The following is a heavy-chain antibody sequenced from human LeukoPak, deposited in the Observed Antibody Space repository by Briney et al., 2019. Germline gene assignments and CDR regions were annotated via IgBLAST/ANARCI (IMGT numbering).Heavy chain of an antibody. Sequence: GGSLRLSCAASGFTFDGYAMHWVRQAPGKGLEWVSGISWNSGSIGYADSVKGRFTISRDNAKNSLYLQMNSLRAEDTALYYCAKGSSLRFGESPFDYWGQGTLVTVSS. D-gene: IGHD3-10*01. V-gene: IGHV3-9*01. J-gene: IGHJ4*02. CDR2: ISWNSGSI. CDR3: AKGSSLRFGESPFDY. CDR1: GFTFDGYA.